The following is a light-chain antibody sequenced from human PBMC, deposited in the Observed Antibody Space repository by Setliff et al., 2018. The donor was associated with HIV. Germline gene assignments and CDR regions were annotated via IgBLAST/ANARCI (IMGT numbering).Light chain of an antibody. CDR2: DNT. J-gene: IGLJ1*01. V-gene: IGLV2-14*03. CDR1: SSDIGGYNF. CDR3: SSYTRSSTYV. Sequence: QSVLTQPASVSGSPGQSITISCTGTSSDIGGYNFVSWYQQYPGEAPKLIISDNTKRPSGVSDRFSASKSGNTASLTISGLRAEDEADYYCSSYTRSSTYVFGLGTKVTVL.